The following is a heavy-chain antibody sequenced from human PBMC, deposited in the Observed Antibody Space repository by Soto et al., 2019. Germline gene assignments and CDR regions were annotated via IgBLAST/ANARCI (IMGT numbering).Heavy chain of an antibody. D-gene: IGHD3-10*01. CDR2: IYPGDSDT. Sequence: PGESLKISCKGSGYSFTSYWIGWVRQMPGKGLEWVGIIYPGDSDTRYSPSFQGQVTISADKSISTAYLQWSSLKASDTAMYYCARQIRSYYYGSGSFGYYMDVWGKGTTVTVSS. CDR1: GYSFTSYW. CDR3: ARQIRSYYYGSGSFGYYMDV. V-gene: IGHV5-51*01. J-gene: IGHJ6*03.